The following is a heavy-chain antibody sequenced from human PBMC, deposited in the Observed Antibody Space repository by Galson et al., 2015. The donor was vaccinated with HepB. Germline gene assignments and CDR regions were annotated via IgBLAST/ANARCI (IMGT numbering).Heavy chain of an antibody. Sequence: ETLSLTCTVSGGSIGSYYWSWIRQPPGMGLEWIGYLYNSGSTNYNPSLKSRVTISVDTSKNQFSLKLNSVTAADTAVYYCARGGGLDVWGQGTTVTVSS. CDR3: ARGGGLDV. CDR2: LYNSGST. V-gene: IGHV4-59*12. CDR1: GGSIGSYY. J-gene: IGHJ6*02.